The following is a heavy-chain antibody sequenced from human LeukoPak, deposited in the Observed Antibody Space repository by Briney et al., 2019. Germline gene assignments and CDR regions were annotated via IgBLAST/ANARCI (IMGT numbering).Heavy chain of an antibody. J-gene: IGHJ6*03. CDR2: IYYSGST. CDR3: ARGEFRFLEWPSPHDYYYYMDV. CDR1: GGSISSSSYY. V-gene: IGHV4-61*01. Sequence: SETLSLTCTVSGGSISSSSYYWSWIRQPPGKGLEWIGYIYYSGSTNYYPSLKSRVTISVDTSKNQFSLKLSSVTAADTAVYYCARGEFRFLEWPSPHDYYYYMDVWGKGTTVTVSS. D-gene: IGHD3-3*01.